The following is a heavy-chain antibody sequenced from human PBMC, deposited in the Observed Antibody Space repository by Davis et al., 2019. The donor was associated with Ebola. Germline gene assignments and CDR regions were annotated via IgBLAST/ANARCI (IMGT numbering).Heavy chain of an antibody. J-gene: IGHJ6*04. CDR3: ARGGDIVVVVAAFDYYGMDV. CDR2: IWYDGSNK. CDR1: GFTFSSYG. D-gene: IGHD2-15*01. Sequence: GESLKISCAASGFTFSSYGMHWVRQAPGKGLEWVAVIWYDGSNKYYADSVKGRFTISRDNSKNTLYLQMNSLRAEDTAVYYCARGGDIVVVVAAFDYYGMDVWGKGTTVTVSS. V-gene: IGHV3-33*01.